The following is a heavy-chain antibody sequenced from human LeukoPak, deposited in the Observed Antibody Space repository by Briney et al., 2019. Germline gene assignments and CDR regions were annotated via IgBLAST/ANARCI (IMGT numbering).Heavy chain of an antibody. V-gene: IGHV4-4*07. CDR3: ASPTEGLDY. CDR2: VSTSGRT. J-gene: IGHJ4*02. Sequence: SETLSLTCTVSGGSITTYYWSWIRQPAGKGLEWIGRVSTSGRTNYNPSLKSRVSISVDTSKNQISLKLSSVTAADTAVYYCASPTEGLDYWGQGTLVTVSS. CDR1: GGSITTYY.